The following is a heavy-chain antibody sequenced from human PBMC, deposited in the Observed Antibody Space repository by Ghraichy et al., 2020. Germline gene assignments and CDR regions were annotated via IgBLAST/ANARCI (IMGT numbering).Heavy chain of an antibody. CDR1: GGSFSGYY. V-gene: IGHV4-34*01. CDR2: INHSGST. Sequence: SETLSLTCAVYGGSFSGYYWSWIRQPPWKGLEWIGEINHSGSTNYNPSLKSRVTISVDTSKNQFSLKLSAVTAADTAVYYCARGLGITGTTGEFDYWGQGTLVTVSS. CDR3: ARGLGITGTTGEFDY. J-gene: IGHJ4*02. D-gene: IGHD1-7*01.